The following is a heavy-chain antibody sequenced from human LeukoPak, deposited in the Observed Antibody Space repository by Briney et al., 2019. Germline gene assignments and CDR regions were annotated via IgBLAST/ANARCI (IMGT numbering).Heavy chain of an antibody. CDR3: ARSDYFHN. J-gene: IGHJ3*02. CDR2: NKYDGTTK. D-gene: IGHD3-16*01. V-gene: IGHV3-74*01. Sequence: GGSLRLSCEASGFSLSGSWMHWVRQAPGKGLMWVSQNKYDGTTKNYADSVRGRFTISRDNAKNTLYLHMNDLRAEDTAVYYCARSDYFHNWGQGTVVVVST. CDR1: GFSLSGSW.